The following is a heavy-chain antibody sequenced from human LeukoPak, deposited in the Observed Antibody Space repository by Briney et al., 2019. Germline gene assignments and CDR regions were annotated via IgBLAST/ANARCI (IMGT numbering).Heavy chain of an antibody. Sequence: SETLSLTCTVSGGSISSVDYYWRWIRQPPGKGLEGIGYIYYSGSTYYNPTLKSRFTISVDTSKTQFSLKLSSVTAADTAVYYCARGYLGATVTTFFSFPADYWGQGTLVTVSS. CDR3: ARGYLGATVTTFFSFPADY. D-gene: IGHD4-11*01. CDR1: GGSISSVDYY. CDR2: IYYSGST. V-gene: IGHV4-30-4*08. J-gene: IGHJ4*02.